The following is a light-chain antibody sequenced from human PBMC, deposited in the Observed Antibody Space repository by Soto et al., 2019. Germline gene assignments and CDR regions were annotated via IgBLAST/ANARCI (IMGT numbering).Light chain of an antibody. V-gene: IGKV3-11*01. CDR3: QQRRYWPVT. Sequence: EIVLTQSPAILSMSPGEIATLSCRASQSVSSYFAWYQQKPGQAPRLLIYDASNRATGVPARFSGSGSGTDFTLTISSLEPEDFAVYYCQQRRYWPVTFGQGTKAEIK. CDR1: QSVSSY. CDR2: DAS. J-gene: IGKJ1*01.